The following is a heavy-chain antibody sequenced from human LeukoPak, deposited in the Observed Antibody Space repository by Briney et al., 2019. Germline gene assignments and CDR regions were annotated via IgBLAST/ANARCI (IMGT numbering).Heavy chain of an antibody. V-gene: IGHV4-39*01. CDR2: IYYSGGT. CDR1: GGSISSSSYY. Sequence: SETLSLTCTVSGGSISSSSYYWGWIRQPPGKGLEWIGSIYYSGGTYYNPSLKSRVTISVDTSKNQFSLKLSSVTAADTAVYYCARRYSREENWFDPWGQETLVTVSS. D-gene: IGHD2-21*01. CDR3: ARRYSREENWFDP. J-gene: IGHJ5*02.